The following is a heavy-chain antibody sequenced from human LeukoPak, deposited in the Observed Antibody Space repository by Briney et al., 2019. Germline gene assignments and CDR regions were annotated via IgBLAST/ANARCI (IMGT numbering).Heavy chain of an antibody. Sequence: GGSLRLSCAASGFTFSDYYMSWIRQAPGKRLEWVSYISTSSSYTNYADSVKGRFTISRDNAKNSLYLQMNSLRAEDTAVYYCARDCSGGSCFLDYWGQGTLVTVSS. D-gene: IGHD2-15*01. CDR2: ISTSSSYT. V-gene: IGHV3-11*06. CDR1: GFTFSDYY. J-gene: IGHJ4*02. CDR3: ARDCSGGSCFLDY.